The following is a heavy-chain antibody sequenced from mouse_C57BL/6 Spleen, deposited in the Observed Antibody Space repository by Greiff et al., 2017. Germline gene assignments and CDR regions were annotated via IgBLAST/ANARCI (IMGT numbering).Heavy chain of an antibody. Sequence: QVQLQQPGADLVKPGASVKVSCKASGYTFTSYWMPWVKQRPGQGLEWIGRIHPSDSDTNYHQNFQGKATLTVDKSSISAYMQLSSLTSEDSAVYYCAIGVLLRYLDYWGQGTTLTVSS. J-gene: IGHJ2*01. CDR3: AIGVLLRYLDY. CDR2: IHPSDSDT. D-gene: IGHD1-1*01. CDR1: GYTFTSYW. V-gene: IGHV1-74*01.